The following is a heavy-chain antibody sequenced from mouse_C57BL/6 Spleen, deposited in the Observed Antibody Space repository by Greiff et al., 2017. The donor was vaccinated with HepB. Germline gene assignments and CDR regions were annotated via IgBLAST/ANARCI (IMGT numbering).Heavy chain of an antibody. Sequence: EVKLMESGGGLVKPGGSLKLSCAASGFTFSDYGMHWVRQAPEKGLEWVAYISSGSSTIYYADTVKGRFPISRDNAKNTLFLQMTSLRSEDTAMYYCARGSLYYGNYVGFDYWGQGTTLTVSS. J-gene: IGHJ2*01. CDR2: ISSGSSTI. CDR1: GFTFSDYG. D-gene: IGHD2-1*01. CDR3: ARGSLYYGNYVGFDY. V-gene: IGHV5-17*01.